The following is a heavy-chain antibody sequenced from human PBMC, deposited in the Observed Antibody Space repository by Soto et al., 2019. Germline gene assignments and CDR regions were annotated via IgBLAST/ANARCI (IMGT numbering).Heavy chain of an antibody. D-gene: IGHD5-12*01. Sequence: QVQLVQSGAEVKKPGASVKVSCKASGYSFITSYYMHWVRQAPGQGLEWMGIINPTGSMTKYSQRFQGRLTMTRDTSTSTDYMELTTLTSEDTAVYFCARDTSYDHDAFDIWGQGTMVTVSS. J-gene: IGHJ3*02. CDR1: GYSFITSYY. CDR3: ARDTSYDHDAFDI. V-gene: IGHV1-46*01. CDR2: INPTGSMT.